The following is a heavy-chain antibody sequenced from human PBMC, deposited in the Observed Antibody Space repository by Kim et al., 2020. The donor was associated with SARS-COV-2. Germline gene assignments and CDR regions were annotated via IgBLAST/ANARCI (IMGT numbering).Heavy chain of an antibody. D-gene: IGHD6-19*01. V-gene: IGHV3-7*03. CDR2: IRQDESDI. CDR1: GFTFSNFY. Sequence: GGSLRLSCAASGFTFSNFYMSWVRQTPGQGLEWVANIRQDESDIFYVDSVKGRFTMSRDNAKNSLFLQMNSLRAEDTAVYYCARWNWDGSGWGLDYWGQGTLVTVSS. J-gene: IGHJ4*02. CDR3: ARWNWDGSGWGLDY.